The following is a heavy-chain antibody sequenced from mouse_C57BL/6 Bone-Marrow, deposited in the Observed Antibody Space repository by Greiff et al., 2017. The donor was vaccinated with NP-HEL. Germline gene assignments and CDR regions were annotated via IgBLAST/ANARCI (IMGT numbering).Heavy chain of an antibody. Sequence: QVQLQQSGPELVKPGASVKISCKASGYAFSSSWMNWVKQRPGKGLEWIGRIYPGDGDTNYNGKFKGKATLTAAKSSSTAYMQLSSLTSEDSAVYFCARRRRGYAMEYWGQGTSVTVSS. CDR2: IYPGDGDT. V-gene: IGHV1-82*01. CDR1: GYAFSSSW. J-gene: IGHJ4*01. CDR3: ARRRRGYAMEY.